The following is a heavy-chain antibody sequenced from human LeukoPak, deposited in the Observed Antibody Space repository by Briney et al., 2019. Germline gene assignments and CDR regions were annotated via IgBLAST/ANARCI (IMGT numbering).Heavy chain of an antibody. CDR2: IYPGDSDT. J-gene: IGHJ5*02. V-gene: IGHV5-51*01. D-gene: IGHD1-26*01. CDR3: EIVLDSGGYYISS. Sequence: GESLKISCKGSGYSFTSYWIGWVRQMPGKGLEWIGLIYPGDSDTRYSPSFQGQVTISSDKSISTAYLQWRSLKASDTAMYYCEIVLDSGGYYISSWGQGDLATVSS. CDR1: GYSFTSYW.